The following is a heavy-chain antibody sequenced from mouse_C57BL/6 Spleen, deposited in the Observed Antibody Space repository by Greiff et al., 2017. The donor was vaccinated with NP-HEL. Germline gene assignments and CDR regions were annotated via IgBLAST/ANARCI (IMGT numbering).Heavy chain of an antibody. CDR3: ASSITTVVAYFDY. D-gene: IGHD1-1*01. J-gene: IGHJ2*01. CDR2: INSNYGTT. V-gene: IGHV1-39*01. CDR1: GYSFTDYN. Sequence: EVKLVESGPGLVKPGASVKISCKASGYSFTDYNMNWVKQSIGKSLVWIGVINSNYGTTSYNQKFKGKATLTVDQSSSTAYMQLNSLTSEDSAVYYCASSITTVVAYFDYWGQGTTLTVSS.